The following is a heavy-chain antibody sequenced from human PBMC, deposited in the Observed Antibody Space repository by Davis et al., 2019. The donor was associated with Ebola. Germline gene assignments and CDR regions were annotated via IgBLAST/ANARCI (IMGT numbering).Heavy chain of an antibody. CDR3: AMGANYGMDV. CDR1: GFTFSSYS. D-gene: IGHD3-16*01. V-gene: IGHV3-21*01. CDR2: ISSSSSYI. Sequence: GESLKISCAASGFTFSSYSMNWVRQAPGKGLEWVSSISSSSSYIYYADSVKGRFTISRDNAKNSLYLQMNSLRAEDTAVYYCAMGANYGMDVWGQGTTVTVSS. J-gene: IGHJ6*02.